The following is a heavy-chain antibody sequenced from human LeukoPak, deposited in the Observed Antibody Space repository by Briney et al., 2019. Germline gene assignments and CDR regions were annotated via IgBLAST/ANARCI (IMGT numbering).Heavy chain of an antibody. D-gene: IGHD6-19*01. CDR2: ISASGDDT. J-gene: IGHJ4*02. Sequence: PGGSLRLSCAASGFTFSSYAMSWVRQAPGKGLEWVSTISASGDDTYYIDSVKGRFTISRDNSKNTLHLQVNSLRAADTAIYYCAKEVAGTRKAFQYWGQGTLVTVSS. CDR1: GFTFSSYA. CDR3: AKEVAGTRKAFQY. V-gene: IGHV3-23*01.